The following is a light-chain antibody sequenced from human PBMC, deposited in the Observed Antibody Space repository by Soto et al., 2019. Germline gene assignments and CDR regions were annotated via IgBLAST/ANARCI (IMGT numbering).Light chain of an antibody. V-gene: IGKV3-20*01. CDR2: GAS. CDR1: QSVSSSY. Sequence: EMVLPQSPGTLSLSPGERATLSCRASQSVSSSYLAWYQQKPGQAPRLLIYGASSRATGIPDRFSGSGSGTDFTITISRLEPEDFAVYYCQQYGSSPPWTFGQGTKVEIK. CDR3: QQYGSSPPWT. J-gene: IGKJ1*01.